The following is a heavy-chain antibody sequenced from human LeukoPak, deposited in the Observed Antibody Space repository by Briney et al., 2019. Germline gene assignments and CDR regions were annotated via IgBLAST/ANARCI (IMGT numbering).Heavy chain of an antibody. D-gene: IGHD1-7*01. J-gene: IGHJ4*02. CDR2: ISSSGTNT. V-gene: IGHV3-23*01. CDR1: GFTFSTYA. CDR3: AKFVPKLELRF. Sequence: GGSLRLSCAASGFTFSTYAMSWVRQAPGKGLEWVSAISSSGTNTYYADSMKGRFTISRDNSKNTLYLQMNSLRAEDKAVYYCAKFVPKLELRFWGQGTLVTVSS.